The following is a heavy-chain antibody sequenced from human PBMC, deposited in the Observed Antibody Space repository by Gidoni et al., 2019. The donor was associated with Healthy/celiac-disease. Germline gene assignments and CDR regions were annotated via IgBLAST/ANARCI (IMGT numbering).Heavy chain of an antibody. V-gene: IGHV1-69*01. CDR2: IIPIFGTA. CDR3: ASNLRYSSSSPAYYYYYGMDV. Sequence: QVQLVQSGAEVKKPGSSVKVSCKASGGTFSSYAISWVRQAPGQGLEWMGGIIPIFGTANYAQKFQGRVTITADESTSTAYMELSSLRSEDTAVYYCASNLRYSSSSPAYYYYYGMDVWGQGTTVTVSS. CDR1: GGTFSSYA. J-gene: IGHJ6*02. D-gene: IGHD6-6*01.